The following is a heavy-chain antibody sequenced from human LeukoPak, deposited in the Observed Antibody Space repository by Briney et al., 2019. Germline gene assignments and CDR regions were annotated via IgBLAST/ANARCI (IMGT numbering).Heavy chain of an antibody. CDR2: IYYSGGT. CDR1: GGSINYYY. CDR3: ARGNNITGMDV. J-gene: IGHJ6*02. Sequence: SETLSLTCTVSGGSINYYYWMWIRQPPGKGLEWIGYIYYSGGTHYNPSLKSRVTMLVDTSKNQFSLKLTAVTAADTAVYYCARGNNITGMDVWGQGTTVTVSS. D-gene: IGHD1-14*01. V-gene: IGHV4-59*01.